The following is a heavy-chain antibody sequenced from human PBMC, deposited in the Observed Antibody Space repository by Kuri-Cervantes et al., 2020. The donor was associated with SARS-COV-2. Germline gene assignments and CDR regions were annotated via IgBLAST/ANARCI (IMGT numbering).Heavy chain of an antibody. Sequence: SETLSLTCTVSGASMSDPKSHYYWNWIRLTPGKGLEWIGYIFHTGSNSHNPSLKSRVTISLDTSKNQFSLSLNSVTPADTAVYYCATKLFGEHWFDPWGQGILVTVSS. J-gene: IGHJ5*02. CDR3: ATKLFGEHWFDP. CDR2: IFHTGSN. V-gene: IGHV4-61*05. D-gene: IGHD3-10*01. CDR1: GASMSDPKSHYY.